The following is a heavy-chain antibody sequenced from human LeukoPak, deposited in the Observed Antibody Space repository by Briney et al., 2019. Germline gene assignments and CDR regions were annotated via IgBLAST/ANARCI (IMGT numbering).Heavy chain of an antibody. CDR3: ARIKRWELPGGWYFDL. Sequence: ASVKVSCKASGYTFTGYYMHWVRQAPGQGLEWMGWINPNSGGTNYAQKFQGRVTMTRDTSISTAYMELSRLRSDDTAVYYCARIKRWELPGGWYFDLWGRGTLVTVSS. CDR2: INPNSGGT. V-gene: IGHV1-2*02. D-gene: IGHD1-26*01. J-gene: IGHJ2*01. CDR1: GYTFTGYY.